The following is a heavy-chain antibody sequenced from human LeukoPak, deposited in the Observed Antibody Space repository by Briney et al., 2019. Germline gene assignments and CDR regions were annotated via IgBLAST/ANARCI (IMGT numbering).Heavy chain of an antibody. CDR3: ARERGVDIVVVPAATAMDV. Sequence: GGALRLSCAASGFTFSNYWMHWVRQAPGKGLAWVSRINDDGSSTYYADSVKGRFTISRDNAKNTLYLQMNSLRAEDTAVYYCARERGVDIVVVPAATAMDVWGKGTTVTVSS. J-gene: IGHJ6*03. CDR2: INDDGSST. D-gene: IGHD2-2*01. V-gene: IGHV3-74*01. CDR1: GFTFSNYW.